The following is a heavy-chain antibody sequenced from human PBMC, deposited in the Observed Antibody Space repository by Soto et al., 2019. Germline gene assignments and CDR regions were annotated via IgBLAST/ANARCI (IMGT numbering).Heavy chain of an antibody. CDR2: IYNNGRT. V-gene: IGHV4-59*01. CDR3: ARARFCTSTSCYHYFDF. J-gene: IGHJ4*02. CDR1: GGSISSSS. D-gene: IGHD2-2*01. Sequence: SETLSLTCTVSGGSISSSSWSWIRQPPGRGLEWIWYIYNNGRTDYNPALKSRVTISVDTSKNHFSLKLRSVTPADTAVYYCARARFCTSTSCYHYFDFWGQGTLVTVSS.